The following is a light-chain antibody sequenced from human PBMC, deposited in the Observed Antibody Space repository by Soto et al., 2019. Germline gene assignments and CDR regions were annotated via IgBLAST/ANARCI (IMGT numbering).Light chain of an antibody. CDR2: LGS. J-gene: IGKJ1*01. V-gene: IGKV2-28*01. CDR1: QSLLHSKGDNY. CDR3: MQALQTPWT. Sequence: DIVMTQSPLSLPVTPGEQASISCRSSQSLLHSKGDNYLDWYLQKPGQSPQLLIYLGSNRASGVPDRFSGSGSGTDFTLKISRVEAEDVGVYYCMQALQTPWTFGQGTKVEIK.